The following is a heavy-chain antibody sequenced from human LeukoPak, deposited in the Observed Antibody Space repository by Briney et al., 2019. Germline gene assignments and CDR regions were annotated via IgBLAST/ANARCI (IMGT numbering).Heavy chain of an antibody. V-gene: IGHV4-34*01. Sequence: SETLSLTCAVYGGSFSGYYWSWIRQPPGKGLEWIGEINHSGSTNYNPSLKSRVTISVDTSKNQCPLKLSSVTAADTAVYYCAQHRTAFDIWGQGTMVTVSS. J-gene: IGHJ3*02. CDR3: AQHRTAFDI. CDR1: GGSFSGYY. CDR2: INHSGST. D-gene: IGHD6-13*01.